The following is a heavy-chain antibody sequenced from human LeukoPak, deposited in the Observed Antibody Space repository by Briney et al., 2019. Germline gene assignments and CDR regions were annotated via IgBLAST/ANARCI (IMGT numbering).Heavy chain of an antibody. J-gene: IGHJ4*02. CDR1: GYTFTNYA. V-gene: IGHV1-69*13. Sequence: SVKVSCKASGYTFTNYAINWVRQAPGQGLEWMGGIIPIFGTTNYAQKFQGRVTITADESTSTAYMELSSLRSEDTAVYYCARSLTSFIAALDYWGQGTLVTVSS. D-gene: IGHD6-6*01. CDR3: ARSLTSFIAALDY. CDR2: IIPIFGTT.